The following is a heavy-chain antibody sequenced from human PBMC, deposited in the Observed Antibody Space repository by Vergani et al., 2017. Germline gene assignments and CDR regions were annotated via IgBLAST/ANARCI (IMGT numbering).Heavy chain of an antibody. D-gene: IGHD1-1*01. CDR3: AGQLYYYMVV. CDR2: IYTSGST. CDR1: GGSISSGSYY. V-gene: IGHV4-61*02. Sequence: QVQLQESGPGLVKPSQTLSLTCSVSGGSISSGSYYWSWIRQPAGKGLEWIGRIYTSGSTNYNPSLKSRVTISVDTSKNQFSLKLSSVTAADTAVYYCAGQLYYYMVVWGKGTTVTVSS. J-gene: IGHJ6*03.